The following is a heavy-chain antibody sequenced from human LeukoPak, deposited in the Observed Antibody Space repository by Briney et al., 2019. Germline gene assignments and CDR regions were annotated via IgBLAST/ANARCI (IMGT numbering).Heavy chain of an antibody. V-gene: IGHV3-7*03. Sequence: GGSLRLSCAASGFTFSSYAMNWARQAPGEGLEWVASINHNGNVNYYVDSVKGRFTISRDNAKNSLYLQMSNLRAEDTAVYFCARGGGLDVWGQGATVTVSS. CDR3: ARGGGLDV. CDR1: GFTFSSYA. J-gene: IGHJ6*02. D-gene: IGHD3-16*01. CDR2: INHNGNVN.